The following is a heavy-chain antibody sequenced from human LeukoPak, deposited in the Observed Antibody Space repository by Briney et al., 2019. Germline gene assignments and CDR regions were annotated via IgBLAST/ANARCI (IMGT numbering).Heavy chain of an antibody. V-gene: IGHV3-66*02. CDR3: ARVALPRYDSSGYGVYYFDY. CDR1: GFTVSSTY. J-gene: IGHJ4*02. Sequence: PGGSLSLSCAAAGFTVSSTYMSWIRQAPGKGLEWVSVIYSGGGTYYAHSVKGRFTISRDTSKNTLFLQMNSLRAEDTAVYYCARVALPRYDSSGYGVYYFDYWGQGTLVTVSS. CDR2: IYSGGGT. D-gene: IGHD3-22*01.